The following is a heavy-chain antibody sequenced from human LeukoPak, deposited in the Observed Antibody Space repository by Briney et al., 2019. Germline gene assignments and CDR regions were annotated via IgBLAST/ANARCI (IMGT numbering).Heavy chain of an antibody. J-gene: IGHJ5*02. D-gene: IGHD6-6*01. V-gene: IGHV3-11*03. Sequence: GGSLRLSCAASGFTFSDCYMSWFRQAPGQGLEWLSYIGGSGADTNYADSVKGRFTTSRDNAKSSLYPQMNSLRAEDTAVYYCAKALVASPGNTGGPWGQGTLVTVSS. CDR2: IGGSGADT. CDR1: GFTFSDCY. CDR3: AKALVASPGNTGGP.